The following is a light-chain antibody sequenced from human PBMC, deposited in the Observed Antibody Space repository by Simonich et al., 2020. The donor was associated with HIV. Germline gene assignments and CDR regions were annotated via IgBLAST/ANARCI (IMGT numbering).Light chain of an antibody. CDR3: QQYNNWPRT. CDR2: GAS. CDR1: QSVSSSY. V-gene: IGKV3-20*01. Sequence: EIVLTQSPGTLSLSPGERATLSCRASQSVSSSYLAWYQQKPGQAPRLLIYGASSRATGIPDRVSGSGSGTEFTLTINRMQSEDFAVYYCQQYNNWPRTFGLGTKVEMK. J-gene: IGKJ1*01.